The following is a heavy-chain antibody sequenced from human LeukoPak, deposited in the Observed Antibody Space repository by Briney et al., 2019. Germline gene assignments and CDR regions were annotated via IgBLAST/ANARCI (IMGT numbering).Heavy chain of an antibody. D-gene: IGHD2-15*01. V-gene: IGHV1-2*02. CDR2: INPNSSAT. J-gene: IGHJ3*02. CDR1: GYTFTGYY. Sequence: ASVKVSCKASGYTFTGYYIHWVRQAPGQGLEWMGWINPNSSATNYAQKFQGRVTMTRDTSISTAYMELSSLRSDGTAVYYCARQWQLGLRGAFDIWGQGTMVTVSS. CDR3: ARQWQLGLRGAFDI.